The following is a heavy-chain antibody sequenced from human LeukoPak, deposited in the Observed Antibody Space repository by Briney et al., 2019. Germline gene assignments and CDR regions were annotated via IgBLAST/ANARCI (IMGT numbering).Heavy chain of an antibody. V-gene: IGHV3-7*01. CDR1: GFTFSTYW. CDR2: INEDGSEK. J-gene: IGHJ4*02. D-gene: IGHD6-13*01. Sequence: GGSLRLSCAASGFTFSTYWMTWVRQAPGKGLEWVANINEDGSEKFYVDSVKGRFTIYRDSAKKSVYLQMNSLIAEDTALYYCARDQGAAGDYWGQGTLVTVSS. CDR3: ARDQGAAGDY.